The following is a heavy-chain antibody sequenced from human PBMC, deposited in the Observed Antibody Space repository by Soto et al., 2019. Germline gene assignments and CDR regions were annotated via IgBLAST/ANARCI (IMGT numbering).Heavy chain of an antibody. D-gene: IGHD2-21*02. CDR3: TSSVLTEDY. CDR1: GFTFSNAW. CDR2: IKRKTDGGTT. Sequence: GGSLRLSCAASGFTFSNAWMSWVRQAPGKGLEWVGRIKRKTDGGTTDYAAPVKGRFTITREDSKSTLYLQMNSLKTEDTAVYYCTSSVLTEDYWGQGTLVTVSS. V-gene: IGHV3-15*01. J-gene: IGHJ4*02.